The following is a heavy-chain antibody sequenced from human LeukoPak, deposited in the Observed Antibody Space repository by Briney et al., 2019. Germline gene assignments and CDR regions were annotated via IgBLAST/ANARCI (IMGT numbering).Heavy chain of an antibody. CDR1: GYTFTSYG. D-gene: IGHD3-22*01. CDR3: ARVLGGYDSSGYPDHNAFDI. Sequence: GASVKVSCKASGYTFTSYGISWVRQAPGQGLEWMGGIIPIFGTANYAQKFQGRVTITTDESTSTAYMELSSLRSEDTAVYYCARVLGGYDSSGYPDHNAFDIWGQGTMVTVSS. V-gene: IGHV1-69*05. J-gene: IGHJ3*02. CDR2: IIPIFGTA.